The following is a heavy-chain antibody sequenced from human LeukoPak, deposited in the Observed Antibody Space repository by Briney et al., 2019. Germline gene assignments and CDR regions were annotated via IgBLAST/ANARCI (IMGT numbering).Heavy chain of an antibody. D-gene: IGHD5-18*01. J-gene: IGHJ4*02. CDR3: AREPVHSYALDYFDY. CDR1: GGSISSGGYY. V-gene: IGHV4-31*01. Sequence: SETLSLTCTVSGGSISSGGYYWNWIRQHPGKGLEWIGYIYYSGSTYYNPSLKSQVTISVDTSKNQFSLKLSSVPAADTAVYYCAREPVHSYALDYFDYWGQGTLVTVSS. CDR2: IYYSGST.